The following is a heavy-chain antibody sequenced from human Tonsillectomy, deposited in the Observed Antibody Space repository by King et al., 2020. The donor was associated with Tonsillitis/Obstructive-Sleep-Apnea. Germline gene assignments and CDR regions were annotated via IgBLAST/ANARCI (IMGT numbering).Heavy chain of an antibody. D-gene: IGHD3-16*01. CDR2: IKQDGSET. J-gene: IGHJ4*02. CDR1: GFTVKSYW. V-gene: IGHV3-7*03. Sequence: VQLVESGGGLVQPGGSLRLSCAASGFTVKSYWMSWVRQAPGKGLEWVANIKQDGSETYYVDSVKGRFTISRDNTKNSLSLQMNGLRAEDTAVYYCARDLGAFYYVDYYFDYWGQGTLVTVSS. CDR3: ARDLGAFYYVDYYFDY.